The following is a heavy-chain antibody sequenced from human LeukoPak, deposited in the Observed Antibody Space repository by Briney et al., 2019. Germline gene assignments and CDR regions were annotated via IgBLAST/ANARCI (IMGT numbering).Heavy chain of an antibody. V-gene: IGHV4-39*07. D-gene: IGHD6-6*01. CDR3: AREASIAAGIDP. J-gene: IGHJ5*02. CDR1: GGSISSSSYY. CDR2: IYYSGST. Sequence: SETLSFTCTVSGGSISSSSYYWGWIRQPPGKGLEWIGSIYYSGSTYYNPSLKSRVTISVDTSKNQFSLKLSSVTAADTAVYYCAREASIAAGIDPWGQGTLVTVSS.